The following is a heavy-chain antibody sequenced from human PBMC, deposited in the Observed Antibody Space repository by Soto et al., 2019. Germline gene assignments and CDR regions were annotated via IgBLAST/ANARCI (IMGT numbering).Heavy chain of an antibody. CDR2: ISHLGTT. Sequence: SDSLSLTCSVSGVTLGDGGYSWSWLRQSPGQGLEWLGYISHLGTTYYNPSFKSRLSLSIDRTSNQFPLSLSSMTAAAKAVYYSARVGGYVSLVFWAQGIQFTVS. D-gene: IGHD2-15*01. CDR3: ARVGGYVSLVF. CDR1: GVTLGDGGYS. V-gene: IGHV4-30-2*06. J-gene: IGHJ4*02.